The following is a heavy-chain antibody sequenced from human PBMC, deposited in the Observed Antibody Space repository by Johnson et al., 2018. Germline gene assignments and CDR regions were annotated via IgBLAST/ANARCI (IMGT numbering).Heavy chain of an antibody. V-gene: IGHV3-33*06. CDR3: ANYESSGYGY. J-gene: IGHJ4*02. D-gene: IGHD3-22*01. Sequence: QVQLVESGGGVVQPGRSLRLSCAASGFTFSPYGMHWVRQAPGKGLEWVAVIGFDGTNKYYADSVKGRFTISRDNSNNTLFLQMNSLRVEDTAVYYCANYESSGYGYWGQGTLVTVSS. CDR2: IGFDGTNK. CDR1: GFTFSPYG.